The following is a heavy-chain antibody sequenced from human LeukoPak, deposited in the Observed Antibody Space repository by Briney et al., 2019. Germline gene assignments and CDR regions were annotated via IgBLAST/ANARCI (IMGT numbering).Heavy chain of an antibody. CDR2: IRDDGGLK. V-gene: IGHV3-7*01. J-gene: IGHJ4*02. CDR3: ARDLPWGYFDY. D-gene: IGHD7-27*01. Sequence: GGSLRLSCTVSGFTFSGYWMSWVRQAPGKGLEWVANIRDDGGLKNYVDSVKGRFTISRDNAKNSVSLQMNGLRAEDTAVYYCARDLPWGYFDYWGQGTLVTVSS. CDR1: GFTFSGYW.